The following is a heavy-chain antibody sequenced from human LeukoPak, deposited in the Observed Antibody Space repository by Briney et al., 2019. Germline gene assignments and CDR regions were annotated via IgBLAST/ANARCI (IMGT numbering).Heavy chain of an antibody. Sequence: ASVKVSCKASGYTFTSYDINWVRQATGQGLEWMGWMNPNSGNTGYAQKFQGRVTITRNTSISKAYMELSSLRSEDTAVYYCARSRSKRTYYSSSSYWFDPWGQGTLVTVSS. CDR1: GYTFTSYD. CDR2: MNPNSGNT. V-gene: IGHV1-8*03. D-gene: IGHD6-6*01. CDR3: ARSRSKRTYYSSSSYWFDP. J-gene: IGHJ5*02.